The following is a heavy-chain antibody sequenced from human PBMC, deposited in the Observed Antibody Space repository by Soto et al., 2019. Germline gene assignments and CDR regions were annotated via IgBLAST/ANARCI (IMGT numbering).Heavy chain of an antibody. Sequence: SETLCLTCTVSGGSISSYYWSWIRQPPGKGLEWIGYIYYSGSTNYNPSLKSRVTISVDTSKNQFSLKLSSVTAADTAVYYCARWTLCSGGSCYSIGYFDYWGQGTLVTVS. CDR3: ARWTLCSGGSCYSIGYFDY. D-gene: IGHD2-15*01. V-gene: IGHV4-59*01. CDR1: GGSISSYY. CDR2: IYYSGST. J-gene: IGHJ4*02.